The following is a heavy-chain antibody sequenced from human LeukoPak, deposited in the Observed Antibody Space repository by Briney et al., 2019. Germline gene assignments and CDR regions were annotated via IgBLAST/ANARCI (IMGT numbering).Heavy chain of an antibody. CDR3: ARYVLLMDY. D-gene: IGHD3-16*01. CDR2: ISRDGNII. Sequence: GGSLRLSCAASRFSFSDHHMSWVSQVPGKGLEWLAYISRDGNIIVYADSVKGRFTISRDNAKQSVYLEMKSLRPEDTAVYYCARYVLLMDYWGQGTLVTVSS. J-gene: IGHJ4*02. CDR1: RFSFSDHH. V-gene: IGHV3-11*01.